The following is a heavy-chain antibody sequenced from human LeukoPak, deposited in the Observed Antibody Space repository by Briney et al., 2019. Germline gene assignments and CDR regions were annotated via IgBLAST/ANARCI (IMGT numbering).Heavy chain of an antibody. CDR3: ARDGDAYYGGDCYAYLDY. CDR1: GFTFSSYS. Sequence: GGSLRLSCAASGFTFSSYSMNWVRQAPGKGLEWVSSISSSRSYIYYADSVKGRFTISRDNAKNSLYLQMNSLRAEDTAVYYFARDGDAYYGGDCYAYLDYWGQGTLVTVSS. J-gene: IGHJ4*02. CDR2: ISSSRSYI. V-gene: IGHV3-21*01. D-gene: IGHD2-21*02.